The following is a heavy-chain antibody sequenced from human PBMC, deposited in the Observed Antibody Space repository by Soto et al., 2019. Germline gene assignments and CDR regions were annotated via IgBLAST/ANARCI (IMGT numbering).Heavy chain of an antibody. CDR1: GGSFSGYY. CDR3: ARHPIRYYDILTGQIVYPEFNWVDP. V-gene: IGHV4-34*01. Sequence: SETLSLTCAVYGGSFSGYYWTWIRQPPGTGLEWIGEINHSGSTNYNPSLKSRVTISVDTSKNQFSLNLTSVTAADTAVYYCARHPIRYYDILTGQIVYPEFNWVDPWGQGTLVTVSS. D-gene: IGHD3-9*01. CDR2: INHSGST. J-gene: IGHJ5*02.